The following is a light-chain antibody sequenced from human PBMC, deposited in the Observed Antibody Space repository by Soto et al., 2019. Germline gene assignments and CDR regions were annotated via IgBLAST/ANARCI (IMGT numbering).Light chain of an antibody. J-gene: IGKJ1*01. Sequence: EIVLTQSPGTLSLSPGERATLSRRASQSVSSSYLAWYQQKPGQALRLLIYGASSRATGIPDRFSGSGSGTDFTLTISRLEPEDFAVYYCQQYGSSPQTFGQGTKVEIK. CDR3: QQYGSSPQT. CDR1: QSVSSSY. CDR2: GAS. V-gene: IGKV3-20*01.